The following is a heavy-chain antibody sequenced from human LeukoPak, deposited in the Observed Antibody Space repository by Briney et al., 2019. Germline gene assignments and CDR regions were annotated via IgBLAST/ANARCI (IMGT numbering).Heavy chain of an antibody. CDR1: GFTSSSYS. D-gene: IGHD1-1*01. Sequence: QPGGSLRLSCAASGFTSSSYSMSWVRQAPGKGLEWVSSISGSGGRIDYADSVKGRFTISRDNSKNTLSLQMNSLTAEDTAVYYCAKNPRLEGWIYFDSWGQGILVTVSS. J-gene: IGHJ4*02. CDR3: AKNPRLEGWIYFDS. V-gene: IGHV3-23*01. CDR2: ISGSGGRI.